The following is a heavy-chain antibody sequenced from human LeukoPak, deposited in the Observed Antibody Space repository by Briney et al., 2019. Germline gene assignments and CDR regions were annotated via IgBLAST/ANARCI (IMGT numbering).Heavy chain of an antibody. CDR2: IVVGSGNT. V-gene: IGHV1-58*01. CDR3: AEYYYGSGSYYPYYGMDV. D-gene: IGHD3-10*01. CDR1: GFTFTNSA. J-gene: IGHJ6*02. Sequence: SVKVSCKASGFTFTNSAVQWVRQARGQRLEWIGWIVVGSGNTNYAQKFQERVTITRDMSTSTAYMELSSLRSEDTAVYYCAEYYYGSGSYYPYYGMDVWGQGTTVTVSS.